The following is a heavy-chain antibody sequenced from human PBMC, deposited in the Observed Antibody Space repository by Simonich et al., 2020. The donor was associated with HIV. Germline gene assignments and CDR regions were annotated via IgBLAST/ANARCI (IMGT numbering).Heavy chain of an antibody. J-gene: IGHJ6*03. Sequence: QLQLQESGPGLVKPSETLSLTCPVSGGSISSSSYYWGWIRQPPGNGLEWIGSIYSSGSTYYNPSLKSRVTISVDTSKNQFSRKLSSVTAADTAVYYCAAMPYYYYYMDVWGKGTTVTVSS. D-gene: IGHD2-2*01. CDR3: AAMPYYYYYMDV. CDR2: IYSSGST. V-gene: IGHV4-39*01. CDR1: GGSISSSSYY.